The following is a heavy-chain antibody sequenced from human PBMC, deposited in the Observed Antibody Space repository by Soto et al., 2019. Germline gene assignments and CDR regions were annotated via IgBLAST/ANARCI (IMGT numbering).Heavy chain of an antibody. J-gene: IGHJ3*02. V-gene: IGHV1-18*01. CDR1: GYTFTSYG. CDR3: ARMDQYEPFDI. CDR2: ISAYNGNT. Sequence: APVKVSCKSSGYTFTSYGISGVLLAPGHGLEWMGWISAYNGNTNYAQKLQGRVTMTTDTSTSTAYMELRSPRSDDTAVYYCARMDQYEPFDIWGQGTMVTVSS. D-gene: IGHD3-3*01.